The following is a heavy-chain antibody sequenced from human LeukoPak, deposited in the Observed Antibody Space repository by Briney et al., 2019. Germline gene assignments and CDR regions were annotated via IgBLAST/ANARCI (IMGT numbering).Heavy chain of an antibody. V-gene: IGHV3-48*03. J-gene: IGHJ5*01. D-gene: IGHD6-19*01. CDR3: ARDSSGWYSNWFDP. Sequence: GGSLRLSCAASGFTFSSYEMNWVRQAPGKGQEWVSYISSSGSTIYYADSVKGRFTISRDNAKNSLYLQMNSLRAEDTAVYYCARDSSGWYSNWFDPWGQGTLVTVSS. CDR2: ISSSGSTI. CDR1: GFTFSSYE.